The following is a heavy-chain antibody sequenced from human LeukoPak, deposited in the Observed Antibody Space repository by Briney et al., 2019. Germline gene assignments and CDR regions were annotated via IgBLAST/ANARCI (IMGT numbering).Heavy chain of an antibody. D-gene: IGHD2-2*01. V-gene: IGHV4-34*01. J-gene: IGHJ5*02. CDR3: ARGAFHTSSVWFDP. Sequence: PSETLSLTCAVSGESFSHYYWSWLRQTPGKGLEWIGEINHRGTTNYNPSLKSRDAISIDTSRNQFSLQVTSVTAADTAVFYCARGAFHTSSVWFDPWGQGTLVTVSS. CDR2: INHRGTT. CDR1: GESFSHYY.